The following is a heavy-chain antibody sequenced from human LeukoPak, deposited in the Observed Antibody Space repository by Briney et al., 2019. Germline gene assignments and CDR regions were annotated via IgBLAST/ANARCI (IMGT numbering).Heavy chain of an antibody. V-gene: IGHV3-48*04. Sequence: GGSLRLSCAASGFTFSSYSMNWVRQAPGKGLEWVSYISSSSSTIYYADSVKGRFTISRDNAKNSLYLQMNSLRVEDTAVYYCARDPPGAHFDYWGQGTLVTVSS. CDR3: ARDPPGAHFDY. CDR2: ISSSSSTI. D-gene: IGHD7-27*01. J-gene: IGHJ4*02. CDR1: GFTFSSYS.